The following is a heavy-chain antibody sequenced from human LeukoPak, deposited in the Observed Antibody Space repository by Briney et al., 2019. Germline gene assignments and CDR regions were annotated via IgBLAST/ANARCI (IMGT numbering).Heavy chain of an antibody. V-gene: IGHV1-24*01. CDR3: ATDYCSGGSCYP. Sequence: GASVKVSCKASGYTFTSYYMHWVRQAPGKGLEWMGGFDPEDGETIYAQKFQGRVTMTEDTSTDTAYMELSSLRSEDTAVYYCATDYCSGGSCYPWGQGTLVTVSS. J-gene: IGHJ5*02. CDR2: FDPEDGET. CDR1: GYTFTSYY. D-gene: IGHD2-15*01.